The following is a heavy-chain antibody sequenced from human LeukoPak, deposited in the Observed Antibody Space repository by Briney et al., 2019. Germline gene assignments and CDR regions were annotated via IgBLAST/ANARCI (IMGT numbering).Heavy chain of an antibody. CDR3: ASRITMVRNGMDV. D-gene: IGHD3-10*01. V-gene: IGHV1-69*04. CDR1: GGTFSSYA. CDR2: IIPILGTA. J-gene: IGHJ6*02. Sequence: ASVKVSCKASGGTFSSYAISWVRQAPGQGLEWMGRIIPILGTANYAQRFQGRVTITADKSTSTAYMELSSLRSEDTAVYYCASRITMVRNGMDVWGQGTTVTVSS.